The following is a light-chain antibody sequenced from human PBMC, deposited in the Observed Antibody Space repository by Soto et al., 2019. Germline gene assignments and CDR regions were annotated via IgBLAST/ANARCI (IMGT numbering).Light chain of an antibody. CDR3: QHYSGWPPV. Sequence: EIVLTQSPATLSLSPGERSTLSCMASQSVSSNVAWYQQKPGQAPRLLIYQTSARATGITGRFSGSGSGTDFTLTISNLQSEDFALYYCQHYSGWPPVVGQGTKVEIK. V-gene: IGKV3-15*01. CDR1: QSVSSN. J-gene: IGKJ2*01. CDR2: QTS.